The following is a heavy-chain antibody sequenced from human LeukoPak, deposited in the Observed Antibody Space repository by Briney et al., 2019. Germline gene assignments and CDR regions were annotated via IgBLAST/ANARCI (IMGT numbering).Heavy chain of an antibody. V-gene: IGHV3-23*01. CDR2: TFQGGGEI. Sequence: GGSLRLSCAASGFTFSDFAMIWVRQPPGKGLEWVSSTFQGGGEIHYADSVRGRFTISRDNSRSTPFLQMNSLRGEDTAIYYCATYRQVMLPFESWGQGTLVTVSS. CDR1: GFTFSDFA. D-gene: IGHD5-18*01. CDR3: ATYRQVMLPFES. J-gene: IGHJ4*02.